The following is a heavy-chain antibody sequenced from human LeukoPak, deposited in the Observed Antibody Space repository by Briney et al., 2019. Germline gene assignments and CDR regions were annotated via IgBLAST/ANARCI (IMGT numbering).Heavy chain of an antibody. D-gene: IGHD3-10*01. CDR2: IYTSGST. J-gene: IGHJ6*03. V-gene: IGHV4-4*07. Sequence: SETLSLTCTVSGGSISSYYWSWIRQPAGKGLEWIGRIYTSGSTNYNPSLKSRVTISVDTSKNQFSLKLSSVTAADTAVYYCARNCHSGSGRAYYYYYMDVWGKGTTVTVSS. CDR1: GGSISSYY. CDR3: ARNCHSGSGRAYYYYYMDV.